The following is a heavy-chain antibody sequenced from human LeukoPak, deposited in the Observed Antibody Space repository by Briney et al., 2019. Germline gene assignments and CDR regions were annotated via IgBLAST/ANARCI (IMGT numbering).Heavy chain of an antibody. D-gene: IGHD5-24*01. CDR2: IYYSGST. Sequence: SETLSLACTVSGGSMSSYYWSWIRQPPGKGLEWIGYIYYSGSTKYNPSLKSRVTISVDTSKDQFSLKLSSVTAADTAVYYCARGARAGYNLEPFDYWGQGTLVTVSS. V-gene: IGHV4-59*08. CDR3: ARGARAGYNLEPFDY. CDR1: GGSMSSYY. J-gene: IGHJ4*02.